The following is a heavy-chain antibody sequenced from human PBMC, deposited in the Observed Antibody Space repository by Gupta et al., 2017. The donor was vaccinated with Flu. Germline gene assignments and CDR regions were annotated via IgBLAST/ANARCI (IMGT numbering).Heavy chain of an antibody. CDR1: GGSINRNPYY. Sequence: ESGPGLVKPSETLSLTCIVSGGSINRNPYYWGWIRQPPGKGLEWIGSIYYSGNTYYNPSLKSRVTISVDTSKNQFSLKLSSVTAADTAVYYCARHFVGYCSGGTCYDENDYWGQGPLVTVSS. CDR3: ARHFVGYCSGGTCYDENDY. D-gene: IGHD2-15*01. V-gene: IGHV4-39*01. J-gene: IGHJ4*02. CDR2: IYYSGNT.